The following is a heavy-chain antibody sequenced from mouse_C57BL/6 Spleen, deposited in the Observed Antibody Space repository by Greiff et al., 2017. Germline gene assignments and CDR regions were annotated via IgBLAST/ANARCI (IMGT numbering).Heavy chain of an antibody. CDR1: GFTFSDYY. Sequence: EVQRVESEGGLVQPGSSMKLSCTASGFTFSDYYMAWVRQVPEKGLEWVANINYDGSSTYYLDSLKSRFIISRDNAKNILYLQMSSLKSEDTATYYCARGGYPGYFDVWGTGTTVTVSS. CDR2: INYDGSST. D-gene: IGHD2-14*01. V-gene: IGHV5-16*01. CDR3: ARGGYPGYFDV. J-gene: IGHJ1*03.